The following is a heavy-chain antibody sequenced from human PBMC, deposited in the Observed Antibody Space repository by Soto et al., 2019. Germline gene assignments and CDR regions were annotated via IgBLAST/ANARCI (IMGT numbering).Heavy chain of an antibody. D-gene: IGHD4-17*01. V-gene: IGHV4-34*01. J-gene: IGHJ4*02. CDR1: GGSFSGYY. Sequence: PSETLSLTCAVYGGSFSGYYWSWIRQPPGKGLEWIGEINHSGSTNYNPSLKSRVTISVDTSKNQFSLKLSSVTAADTAVYYCARVAYGDYYFHRHDDYWGQGTLVTVSS. CDR2: INHSGST. CDR3: ARVAYGDYYFHRHDDY.